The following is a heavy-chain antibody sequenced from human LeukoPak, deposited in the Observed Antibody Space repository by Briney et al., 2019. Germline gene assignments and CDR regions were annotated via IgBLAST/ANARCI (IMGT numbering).Heavy chain of an antibody. J-gene: IGHJ3*02. V-gene: IGHV4-31*03. CDR1: GVSMSSGAFY. D-gene: IGHD3-22*01. CDR3: ARDPLISSGYYSITKPFVFDT. Sequence: SETLSLTCTVSGVSMSSGAFYWSWIRQHPGKGLEWIGNIYYSGSTYYNPSLKSRVTISVDTSKNQFSLKLSSVSAADTAVYYCARDPLISSGYYSITKPFVFDTWGQGTMVTVSS. CDR2: IYYSGST.